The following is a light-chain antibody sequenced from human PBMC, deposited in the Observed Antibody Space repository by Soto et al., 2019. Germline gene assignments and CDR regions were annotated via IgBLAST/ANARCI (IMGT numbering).Light chain of an antibody. V-gene: IGKV3D-15*01. CDR3: QHYNNWPIT. CDR1: QSVSSN. J-gene: IGKJ5*01. Sequence: IVLTHSPATLSLSPGERATLSCGASQSVSSNYLAWYQQKPGRAPRLLIYGVSTRATGIPDRFSGSGSGTDFTLTISSLQAADFAVYHCQHYNNWPITFGQGTRLEIK. CDR2: GVS.